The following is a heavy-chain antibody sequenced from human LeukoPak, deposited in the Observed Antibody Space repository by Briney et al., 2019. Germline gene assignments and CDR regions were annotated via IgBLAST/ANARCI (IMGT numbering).Heavy chain of an antibody. J-gene: IGHJ4*02. CDR1: GFTFSSYE. D-gene: IGHD4-23*01. V-gene: IGHV4-34*01. Sequence: PGGSLRLSCAASGFTFSSYEMNWVRQPPGKGLEWIGEINHSGSTNYNPSLKSRVTISVDTSKNQFSLKLSSVTAADTAVYYCARGIGYGGNWKGDYWGQGTLVTVSS. CDR3: ARGIGYGGNWKGDY. CDR2: INHSGST.